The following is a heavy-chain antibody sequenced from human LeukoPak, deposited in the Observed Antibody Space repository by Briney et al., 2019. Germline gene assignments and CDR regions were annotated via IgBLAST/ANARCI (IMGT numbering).Heavy chain of an antibody. CDR1: GYTFTNYY. D-gene: IGHD3-16*01. J-gene: IGHJ4*02. CDR3: ARDRFGGEQN. V-gene: IGHV1-69*06. Sequence: SVKVSCKASGYTFTNYYIHWVRQAPGQGLEWMGRIIPIFGTANYAQKFQGRVTITADKSTSTAYMELSSLRSEDTAVYYCARDRFGGEQNWGQGTLVTVSS. CDR2: IIPIFGTA.